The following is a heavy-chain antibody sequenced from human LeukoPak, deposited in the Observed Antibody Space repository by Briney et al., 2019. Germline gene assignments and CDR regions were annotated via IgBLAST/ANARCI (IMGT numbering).Heavy chain of an antibody. J-gene: IGHJ4*02. CDR3: ARGDFYGREQDY. CDR2: LNPIIGGP. Sequence: MGLLNPIIGGPTYPQQFHGSVTTTRDQAISTAYMQLSRLRSDDTAVYYCARGDFYGREQDYWGQGTLVTVSS. D-gene: IGHD2-21*02. V-gene: IGHV1-2*06.